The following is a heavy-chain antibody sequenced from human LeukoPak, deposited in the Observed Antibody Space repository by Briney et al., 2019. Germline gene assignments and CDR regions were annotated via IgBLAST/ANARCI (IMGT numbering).Heavy chain of an antibody. Sequence: SQTLSLTCTVSGGSISSYYWSWIRQPPGKGLEWIGYIYYSGSTYYNPSLKSRVTISVGTSKNQFSLKLSSVNAADTAVYYCARVCSGAYYYYGMDVWGQGTTVTVSS. D-gene: IGHD2-15*01. CDR1: GGSISSYY. J-gene: IGHJ6*02. CDR2: IYYSGST. CDR3: ARVCSGAYYYYGMDV. V-gene: IGHV4-59*01.